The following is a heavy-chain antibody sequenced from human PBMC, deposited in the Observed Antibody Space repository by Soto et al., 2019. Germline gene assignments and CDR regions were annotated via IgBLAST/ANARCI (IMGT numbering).Heavy chain of an antibody. D-gene: IGHD6-13*01. CDR3: ARVPSSNYHYFDY. CDR1: GFTVSSYY. J-gene: IGHJ4*02. CDR2: IYSAGSA. Sequence: GGSLRLSCAASGFTVSSYYMSWVRQAPGKGLEWVSVIYSAGSADFADSVKGRFTISRDNSKNTLYLQISSLRAEDTAVYYCARVPSSNYHYFDYWGQGTLVTVSS. V-gene: IGHV3-66*01.